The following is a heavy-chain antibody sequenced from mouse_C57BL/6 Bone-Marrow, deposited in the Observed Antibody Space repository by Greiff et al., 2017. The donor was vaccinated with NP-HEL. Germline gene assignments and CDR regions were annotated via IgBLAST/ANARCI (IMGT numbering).Heavy chain of an antibody. Sequence: QVHVKQPGAELVKPGASVKLSCKASGYTFTSYWMHWVKQRPGQGLEWIGMIHPNSGSTNYNEKFKSKATLTVDKSSSTAYMQLSSLTSEDSAVYYCARSTIWSPYWGQGTSVTVSS. D-gene: IGHD2-1*01. CDR1: GYTFTSYW. CDR2: IHPNSGST. V-gene: IGHV1-64*01. J-gene: IGHJ4*01. CDR3: ARSTIWSPY.